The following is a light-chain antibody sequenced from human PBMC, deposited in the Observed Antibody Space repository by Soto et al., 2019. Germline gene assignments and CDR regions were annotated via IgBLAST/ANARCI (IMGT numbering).Light chain of an antibody. CDR2: NNN. CDR1: SSSIGSNP. V-gene: IGLV1-44*01. Sequence: QSVLTQPPSASGTPGQRVTISCSGSSSSIGSNPVNWYQQLPGTAPKLLVYNNNQRPSGVPDRFSGSKSGTSASLAISGLQSEDEAGYYCATWDGSLSAVVFGGGTKLTVL. J-gene: IGLJ2*01. CDR3: ATWDGSLSAVV.